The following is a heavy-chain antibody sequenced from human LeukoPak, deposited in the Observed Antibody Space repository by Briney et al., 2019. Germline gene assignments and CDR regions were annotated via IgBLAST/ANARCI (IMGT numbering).Heavy chain of an antibody. CDR1: GFTFSSYW. V-gene: IGHV3-74*01. D-gene: IGHD1-26*01. Sequence: GGSLRLSCAASGFTFSSYWMHWVRQAPGKGLVWVSRINSDGSSTSYADSVKGRFTISRDDAKNTLYLQMNSLRAEDTAVYYCARAVVGADFDYWCQGTLVTVSS. CDR3: ARAVVGADFDY. CDR2: INSDGSST. J-gene: IGHJ4*02.